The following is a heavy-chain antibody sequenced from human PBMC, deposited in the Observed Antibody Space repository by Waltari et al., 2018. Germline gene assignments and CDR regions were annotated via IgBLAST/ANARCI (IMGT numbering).Heavy chain of an antibody. CDR3: ARDPPYIDY. CDR1: GFTLSNYW. CDR2: IQQRASEI. D-gene: IGHD2-2*02. Sequence: EVQLVESGGTWVQPGGSLRLSRAASGFTLSNYWMTWVRQAPGKGLEWVATIQQRASEIYYVDSVKGRFTISRDNARNSLYLQMDSLKDEDTGVYYCARDPPYIDYWGQGTLVTVSS. J-gene: IGHJ4*02. V-gene: IGHV3-7*01.